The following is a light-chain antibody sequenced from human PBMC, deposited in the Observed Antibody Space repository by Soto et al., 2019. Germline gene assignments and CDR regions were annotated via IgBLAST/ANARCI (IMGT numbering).Light chain of an antibody. CDR3: GSWDSSLSAYV. V-gene: IGLV1-51*01. CDR1: SSNIGGNF. CDR2: DDN. Sequence: QSVMTQPPSVSAAPGQKVTISCTGSSSNIGGNFVSWYQQLPGTDPQLLIYDDNKRPSGIPDRFSGSKSGTSATLRITGFQTGDEDDYYCGSWDSSLSAYVFGTGTKLTVL. J-gene: IGLJ1*01.